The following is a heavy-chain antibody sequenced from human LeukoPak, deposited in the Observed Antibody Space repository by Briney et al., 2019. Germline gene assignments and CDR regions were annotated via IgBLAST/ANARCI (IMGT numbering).Heavy chain of an antibody. V-gene: IGHV4-61*02. CDR3: ARELGSDYGGYSP. D-gene: IGHD4-23*01. Sequence: ASQTLSLTCSVSGGSMRSDSSFWSWIRQPAGKGLEWIGRIYATGNTNYNPSLERRATISVDTSKNQFSLELTSVTAADTAVYYCARELGSDYGGYSPWGQGTLVTVSS. CDR1: GGSMRSDSSF. CDR2: IYATGNT. J-gene: IGHJ5*02.